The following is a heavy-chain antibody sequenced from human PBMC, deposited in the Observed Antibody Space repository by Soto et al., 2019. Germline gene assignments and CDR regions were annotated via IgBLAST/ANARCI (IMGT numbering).Heavy chain of an antibody. Sequence: EVQLVESGGGLVKPGGSLRLSCAASGFTFSSDSMNWVRQAPGKGLEWVSFISTSSSDIKYADAVKGRNTISTDNAKNALYQQMNTLRAEDTAVYYRLRDTTVTTAATQYYYIAVWGNGTKVSDSS. V-gene: IGHV3-21*03. CDR1: GFTFSSDS. D-gene: IGHD4-17*01. J-gene: IGHJ6*03. CDR2: ISTSSSDI. CDR3: LRDTTVTTAATQYYYIAV.